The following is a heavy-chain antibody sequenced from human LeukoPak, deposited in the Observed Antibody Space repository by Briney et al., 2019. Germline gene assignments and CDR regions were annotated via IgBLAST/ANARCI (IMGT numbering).Heavy chain of an antibody. CDR2: IYYSGST. J-gene: IGHJ4*02. Sequence: SQTLSLTCTVSGGSISSGDYYWSWIRQPPGQGLEWIGYIYYSGSTYYHPALKSRVTISVDTSKNQFSLKLSSVTAADTAVYYCASHSSSWYYFDYWGQGTLVTVSS. D-gene: IGHD6-13*01. CDR1: GGSISSGDYY. V-gene: IGHV4-30-4*01. CDR3: ASHSSSWYYFDY.